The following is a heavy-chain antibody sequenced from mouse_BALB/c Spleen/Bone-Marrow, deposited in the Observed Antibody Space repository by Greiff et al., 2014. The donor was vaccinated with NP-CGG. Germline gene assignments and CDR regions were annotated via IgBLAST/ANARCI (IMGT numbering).Heavy chain of an antibody. CDR1: GFTFTDYY. J-gene: IGHJ1*01. Sequence: EVMLVESGGGLVQPGGSLRLSCATSGFTFTDYYMSWVRQPPGKALEWLGFIRNKANGYTTEYSASVKGRFTISRDNSQSILYLQMNILRTEDSATYYCAQDRNYDIHWYFDVWGAGTTVTVSS. D-gene: IGHD1-1*01. V-gene: IGHV7-3*02. CDR2: IRNKANGYTT. CDR3: AQDRNYDIHWYFDV.